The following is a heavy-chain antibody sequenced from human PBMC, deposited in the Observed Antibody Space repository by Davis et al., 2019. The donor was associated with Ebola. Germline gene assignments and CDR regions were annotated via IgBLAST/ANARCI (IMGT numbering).Heavy chain of an antibody. D-gene: IGHD3-22*01. V-gene: IGHV4-34*01. CDR1: GGSFSGYY. J-gene: IGHJ4*02. CDR2: INHSGST. CDR3: ARGVDYDSSLPGDY. Sequence: PSETLSLTCAVYGGSFSGYYWSWIRQPPGKGLEWIGEINHSGSTNYNPSLKSRVTISVDTSKNQFSLKLSSVTAADTAVYYCARGVDYDSSLPGDYWGQGTLVTVSS.